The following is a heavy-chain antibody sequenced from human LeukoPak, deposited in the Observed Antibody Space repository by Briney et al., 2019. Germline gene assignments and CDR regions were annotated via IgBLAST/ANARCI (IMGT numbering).Heavy chain of an antibody. CDR3: AIWNYYDSSGYWPFDY. CDR2: FDPEDGET. J-gene: IGHJ4*02. D-gene: IGHD3-22*01. CDR1: GYTLTELS. V-gene: IGHV1-24*01. Sequence: ASVKVSCKVSGYTLTELSMHWVRQAPGKGLEWMGGFDPEDGETIYAQKFQGRVTMTEDTSTDTAYMELSSLRSEDTAVYYCAIWNYYDSSGYWPFDYWSQGTLVTVSS.